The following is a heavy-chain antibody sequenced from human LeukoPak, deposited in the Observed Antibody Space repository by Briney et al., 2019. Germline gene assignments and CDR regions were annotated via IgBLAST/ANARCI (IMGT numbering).Heavy chain of an antibody. Sequence: GGSLRLSCAASGFTFSSYVMHWVRQAPGKGLEWVAIISYDGSNEYYADSVKGRFTISRDNSKNTLYLQMNSLRAADTAVYYCAREEWELLRYYYYYMDVWGKGTTVTVSS. CDR1: GFTFSSYV. J-gene: IGHJ6*03. D-gene: IGHD1-26*01. CDR2: ISYDGSNE. CDR3: AREEWELLRYYYYYMDV. V-gene: IGHV3-30*04.